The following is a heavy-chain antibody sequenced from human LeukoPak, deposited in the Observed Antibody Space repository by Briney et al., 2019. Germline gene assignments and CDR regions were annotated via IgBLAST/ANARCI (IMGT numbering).Heavy chain of an antibody. CDR2: MNPNSGNT. Sequence: ASVKVSCKASGYTFTSYDINWVRQATGQGLEWMGWMNPNSGNTGYAQKFQGRVTMTRNTSISTAYMELSSLRSGDTAVYYCAREKHYSGRTRWFDPWGQGTLVTVSS. CDR1: GYTFTSYD. CDR3: AREKHYSGRTRWFDP. J-gene: IGHJ5*02. V-gene: IGHV1-8*01. D-gene: IGHD1-26*01.